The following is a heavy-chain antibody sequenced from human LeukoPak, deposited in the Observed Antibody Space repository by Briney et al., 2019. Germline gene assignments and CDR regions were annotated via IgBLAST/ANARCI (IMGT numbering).Heavy chain of an antibody. CDR2: ISSNGGST. Sequence: PGGSLRLSCAASGFTFSSYAMHWVRQAPGKGLEYVSAISSNGGSTYYANSVKGRFTISRDNSKNTLYLQMGSLRAEDMAVYYCARDGTAMVTLYYYYMDVWGKGTTVTISS. J-gene: IGHJ6*03. V-gene: IGHV3-64*01. CDR3: ARDGTAMVTLYYYYMDV. CDR1: GFTFSSYA. D-gene: IGHD5-18*01.